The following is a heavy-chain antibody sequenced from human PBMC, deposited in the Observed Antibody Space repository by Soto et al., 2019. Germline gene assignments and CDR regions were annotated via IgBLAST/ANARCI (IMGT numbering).Heavy chain of an antibody. D-gene: IGHD6-19*01. V-gene: IGHV1-2*04. J-gene: IGHJ6*03. CDR2: INPNSGGT. CDR3: ARGVAVAVTYYYYYMDV. Sequence: QVQLVQSGAEVKKPGASVKVSCKASGYTFTGYYMHWVRQAPGQGLEWMGWINPNSGGTNYAQKFQGWVTMTRDTSISTAYMELSRLRSDDTAVYYCARGVAVAVTYYYYYMDVWGKGTTVTVSS. CDR1: GYTFTGYY.